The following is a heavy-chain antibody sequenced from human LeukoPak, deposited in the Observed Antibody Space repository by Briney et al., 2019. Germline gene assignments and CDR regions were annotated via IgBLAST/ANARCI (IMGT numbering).Heavy chain of an antibody. CDR1: GGTFSSYA. J-gene: IGHJ4*02. Sequence: GASVKVSCKASGGTFSSYAISWVRQAPGQGLEWMGGIIPIFGTANYAQKFQGRVTITTDESTSTAYMELSSLRSEDTAVYYCASAPLEMAILTPFDYWAQGTLVTVSS. CDR2: IIPIFGTA. CDR3: ASAPLEMAILTPFDY. V-gene: IGHV1-69*05. D-gene: IGHD5-24*01.